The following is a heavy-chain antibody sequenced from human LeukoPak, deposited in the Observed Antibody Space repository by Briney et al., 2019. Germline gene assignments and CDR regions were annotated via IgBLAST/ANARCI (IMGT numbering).Heavy chain of an antibody. Sequence: GGSLRLSCAASGFTFSRDWMHWVRQAPGKGLVWVSRISDDGSITTYADSVQGRFTISRDNSKNTVYLQVNSLRAEDTAMYHCAGLSGTSGTTSRVLHYWGQGTLVTVSS. CDR3: AGLSGTSGTTSRVLHY. J-gene: IGHJ4*02. CDR2: ISDDGSIT. D-gene: IGHD1-1*01. V-gene: IGHV3-74*03. CDR1: GFTFSRDW.